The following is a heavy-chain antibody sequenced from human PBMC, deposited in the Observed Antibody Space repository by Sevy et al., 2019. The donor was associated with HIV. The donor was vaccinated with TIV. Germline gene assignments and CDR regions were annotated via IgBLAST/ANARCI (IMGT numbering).Heavy chain of an antibody. V-gene: IGHV1-2*02. CDR1: GYTFTGYY. J-gene: IGHJ4*02. Sequence: ASVKVSCKASGYTFTGYYMHWVRQAPGQGLEWMGWINPNSGGTNYAQKFQGRVTMTRDTSISTAYMELSRLRSDDTAVYYCAGDLAYYDSSGYLPALDYFDYWGQGTLVTVSS. D-gene: IGHD3-22*01. CDR3: AGDLAYYDSSGYLPALDYFDY. CDR2: INPNSGGT.